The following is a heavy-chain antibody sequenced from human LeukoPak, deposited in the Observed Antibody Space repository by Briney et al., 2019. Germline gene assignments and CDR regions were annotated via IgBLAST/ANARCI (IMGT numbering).Heavy chain of an antibody. CDR2: ISSSSTI. J-gene: IGHJ4*02. V-gene: IGHV3-48*02. D-gene: IGHD2-15*01. CDR3: ARARASGRSGFDY. Sequence: GGSLRLSCVASGLTVSSYSMNWVRQAPGKGLEWVSYISSSSTIYYADSVKGRFTISRDNAKNSLDLQMNSLRDEDTAVYYCARARASGRSGFDYWGQGTLVTVSS. CDR1: GLTVSSYS.